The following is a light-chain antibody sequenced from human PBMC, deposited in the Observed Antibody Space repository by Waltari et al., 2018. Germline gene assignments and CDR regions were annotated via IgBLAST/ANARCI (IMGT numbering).Light chain of an antibody. V-gene: IGLV1-51*02. CDR1: SSNIGNNY. Sequence: QSVLTQPPSVSAAPGQRVTISCSGGSSNIGNNYVSWYRQFPGTAPKLLIYEDSKRPSGIPGRFPGCKSWQSAPLESPGPPAGDEGDYFCGTWGSSLGGGVVGGGTHLTVL. CDR3: GTWGSSLGGGV. J-gene: IGLJ7*01. CDR2: EDS.